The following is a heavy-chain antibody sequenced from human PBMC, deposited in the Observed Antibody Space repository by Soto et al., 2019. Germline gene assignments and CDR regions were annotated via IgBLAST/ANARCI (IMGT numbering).Heavy chain of an antibody. Sequence: GAEVKKPGASVKVSFKGSGYTFTSYGITWVRQAPGQGLEWMGWISAHNGNTDYAQKLQGRVTVTRDTSTSTAYMELRSLRSDDTAVYYCARGRYGDYWGQGALVTVSS. CDR1: GYTFTSYG. CDR2: ISAHNGNT. J-gene: IGHJ4*02. CDR3: ARGRYGDY. D-gene: IGHD1-1*01. V-gene: IGHV1-18*01.